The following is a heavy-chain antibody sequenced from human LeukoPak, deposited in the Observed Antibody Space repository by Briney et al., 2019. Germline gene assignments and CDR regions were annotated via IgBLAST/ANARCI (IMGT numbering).Heavy chain of an antibody. V-gene: IGHV3-48*02. CDR1: GFTFSRYS. CDR3: AREDGGKADI. D-gene: IGHD4-23*01. J-gene: IGHJ3*02. CDR2: ISSSSSTI. Sequence: GGSLRLSCAASGFTFSRYSMNWVRQAPGKGLEWVSYISSSSSTIDYADSVKGRFSISRDNAKNSLYLQIQSLRDEDTAVYYCAREDGGKADIWGQGTMVTVSS.